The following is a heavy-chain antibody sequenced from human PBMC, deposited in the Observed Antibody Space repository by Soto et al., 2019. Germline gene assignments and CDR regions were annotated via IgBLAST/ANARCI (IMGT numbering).Heavy chain of an antibody. Sequence: QVQLVQSGAEVKKPGSSVKVSCKASGGTFSSYAISWVRQSPGQGLEWMGGIIPIFGTANYAQKFQGRVTITAAESTSTAYMELGILRSEYTAVYDCARPGGSSWYELVDVWGQGTTVTVSS. V-gene: IGHV1-69*12. CDR3: ARPGGSSWYELVDV. CDR2: IIPIFGTA. CDR1: GGTFSSYA. J-gene: IGHJ6*02. D-gene: IGHD6-13*01.